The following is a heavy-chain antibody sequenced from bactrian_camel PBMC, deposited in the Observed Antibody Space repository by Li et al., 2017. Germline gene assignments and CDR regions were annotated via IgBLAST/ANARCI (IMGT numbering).Heavy chain of an antibody. J-gene: IGHJ7*01. V-gene: IGHV3S60*01. CDR2: ISLRGGSR. D-gene: IGHD5*01. CDR1: GLSVADYA. Sequence: HVQLVESGGDLVQVGGSLRLSCTASGLSVADYAMAWFRQAPGEGREGIACISLRGGSRRYADSVKGRFTIRSDIAERTLYLQMNSLTPADTGVYYCACRTLTTGGMDYWGKGTQVTVS.